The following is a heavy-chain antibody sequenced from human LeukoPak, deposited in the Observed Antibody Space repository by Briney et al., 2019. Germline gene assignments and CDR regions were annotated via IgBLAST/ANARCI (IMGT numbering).Heavy chain of an antibody. Sequence: PRRSPRLSPAPSRFTLTRYSMNSVPQAPGPGLECVSYISSTSSTIYCAGSVKGRFTISRDNAKNSLYLHKNSLRADYTAVYDWAREPPYIAAAGTDRVELDYWGQGTLVTVSS. CDR2: ISSTSSTI. V-gene: IGHV3-48*01. CDR3: AREPPYIAAAGTDRVELDY. D-gene: IGHD6-13*01. J-gene: IGHJ4*02. CDR1: RFTLTRYS.